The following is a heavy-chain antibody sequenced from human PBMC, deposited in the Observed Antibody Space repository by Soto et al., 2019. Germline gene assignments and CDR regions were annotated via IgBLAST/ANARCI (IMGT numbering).Heavy chain of an antibody. J-gene: IGHJ3*02. CDR1: GGSISSYY. Sequence: QVQLQESGPGLVKPSETLSLTCTVSGGSISSYYWSWIRQPPGKGLGWIGYIYYSGSTNYNPSLKSRVTISVDTSKNQFSLKLSSVTAADTAVYYCARDRRYYYDSSGPKGDAFDIWGQGTMVTVSS. V-gene: IGHV4-59*01. D-gene: IGHD3-22*01. CDR3: ARDRRYYYDSSGPKGDAFDI. CDR2: IYYSGST.